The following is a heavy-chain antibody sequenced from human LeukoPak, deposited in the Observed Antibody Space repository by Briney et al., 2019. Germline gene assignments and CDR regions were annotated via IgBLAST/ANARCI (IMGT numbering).Heavy chain of an antibody. CDR2: ISGSGGTT. CDR1: GFIFYSYA. D-gene: IGHD2-2*01. CDR3: ARDPWGGDIVVVPAAIHDP. V-gene: IGHV3-23*01. J-gene: IGHJ5*02. Sequence: GGSLRLSCAASGFIFYSYAMSWVRQAPGEGLEWVSSISGSGGTTHFTDSVKGRFTISRDNSNSTLHLQMDSLRADDTAVFYCARDPWGGDIVVVPAAIHDPWGQGTLVTVSS.